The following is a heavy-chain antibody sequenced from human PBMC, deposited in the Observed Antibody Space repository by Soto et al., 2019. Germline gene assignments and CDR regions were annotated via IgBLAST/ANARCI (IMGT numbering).Heavy chain of an antibody. V-gene: IGHV1-18*01. Sequence: QVQLVQSGGEMKKPGASVKVSCQASGYSFSNFGVSWVRQAPGRGLEWLGWVSGNDGSPRYAPNLEDRVTMTTDTTATTAYMELRGLTSDDTAIYYCTRDYGDYRLHYWGQGTLVTVSS. CDR1: GYSFSNFG. CDR2: VSGNDGSP. J-gene: IGHJ4*02. CDR3: TRDYGDYRLHY. D-gene: IGHD4-17*01.